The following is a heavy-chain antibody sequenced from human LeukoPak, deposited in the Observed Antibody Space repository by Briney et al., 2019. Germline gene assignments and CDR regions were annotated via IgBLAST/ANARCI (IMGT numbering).Heavy chain of an antibody. CDR1: GGTFSSYA. CDR3: ASPKLERYSGSPYY. J-gene: IGHJ4*02. CDR2: IIPIFGIA. Sequence: SVMVSCKASGGTFSSYAISWVRQAPGQGLEWMGRIIPIFGIANYAQKFQGRVTITADKSTSTAYMELSSLRSEDTAVYYCASPKLERYSGSPYYWGQGTLVTVSS. V-gene: IGHV1-69*04. D-gene: IGHD1-26*01.